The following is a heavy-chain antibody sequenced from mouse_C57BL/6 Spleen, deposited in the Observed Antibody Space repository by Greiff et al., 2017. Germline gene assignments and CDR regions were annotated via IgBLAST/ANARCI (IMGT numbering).Heavy chain of an antibody. Sequence: QVQLKESGPGLVAPSQSLSITCTVSGFSLTSYGVDWVRQSPGKGLEWLGVIWGVGSTNYNSALKSRLSTSKDNSKSQVFLKMNSLQTDDTARYYCASEGDYDGFAYWGQGTLVTVSA. V-gene: IGHV2-6*01. D-gene: IGHD2-4*01. CDR1: GFSLTSYG. CDR3: ASEGDYDGFAY. J-gene: IGHJ3*01. CDR2: IWGVGST.